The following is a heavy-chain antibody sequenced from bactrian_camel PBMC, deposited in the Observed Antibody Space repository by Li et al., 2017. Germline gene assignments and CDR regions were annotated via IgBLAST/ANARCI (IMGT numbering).Heavy chain of an antibody. CDR1: GDINRRRCG. CDR3: AAAYINSCPRTSDGYPL. J-gene: IGHJ4*01. V-gene: IGHV3S40*01. CDR2: IYTRVGSP. Sequence: DVQLVESGGGSVQAGGSLTLSCEASGDINRRRCGMGWHRQAPGKERERVATIYTRVGSPDYADSVKGRFTISQDNAKNTVYLQMNSLKPEDTAMYFCAAAYINSCPRTSDGYPLWGQGTQVTVS. D-gene: IGHD3*01.